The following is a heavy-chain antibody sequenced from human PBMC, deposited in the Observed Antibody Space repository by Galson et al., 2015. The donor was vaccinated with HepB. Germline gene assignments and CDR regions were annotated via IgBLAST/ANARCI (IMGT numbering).Heavy chain of an antibody. J-gene: IGHJ4*02. CDR2: MNPNSGNT. V-gene: IGHV1-8*01. D-gene: IGHD3-16*02. Sequence: SVKVSCKASGYTFTSYDINWVRQATGQGLEWMGWMNPNSGNTGYAQKFQGRVTMTRNTSISTAYMELSSLRSEDTAVYYCARGRRDYDYIWGSYRYLFDYWGQGTLVTVSS. CDR1: GYTFTSYD. CDR3: ARGRRDYDYIWGSYRYLFDY.